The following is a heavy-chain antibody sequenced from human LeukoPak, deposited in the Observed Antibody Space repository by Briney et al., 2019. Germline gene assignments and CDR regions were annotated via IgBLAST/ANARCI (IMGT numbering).Heavy chain of an antibody. V-gene: IGHV3-11*01. CDR1: GFTFSDYY. CDR2: ISSSGSTI. CDR3: AKDKAPLYSGYDWDLDF. D-gene: IGHD5-12*01. J-gene: IGHJ4*02. Sequence: GGSLRLSCAASGFTFSDYYMNWIRQAPGKGLQWVSYISSSGSTIYYADSVKGRFTISRDNAKNSVYLQMNSLRAEDTALYYCAKDKAPLYSGYDWDLDFWGQGTLVTVSS.